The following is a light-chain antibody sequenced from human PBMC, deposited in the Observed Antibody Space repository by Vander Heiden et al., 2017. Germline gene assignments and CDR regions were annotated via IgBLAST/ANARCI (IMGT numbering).Light chain of an antibody. CDR3: QSHDDSLSGFVV. CDR1: SSNIGAPYD. J-gene: IGLJ2*01. CDR2: DNT. Sequence: QSVLTQPPSVSGAPGQRVTISCTGTSSNIGAPYDVNWYHHLPGTAPNLLILDNTHRPSGVPDRFSGSKSGTSASLAITGLQAEDEADYYCQSHDDSLSGFVVFGGGTKLTVL. V-gene: IGLV1-40*01.